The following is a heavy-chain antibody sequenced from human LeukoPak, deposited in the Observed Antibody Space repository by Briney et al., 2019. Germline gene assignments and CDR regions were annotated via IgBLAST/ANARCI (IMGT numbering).Heavy chain of an antibody. CDR3: ARDPGYCSSTSSHGYADGFDV. D-gene: IGHD2-2*03. V-gene: IGHV3-23*01. J-gene: IGHJ3*01. CDR1: GFTFSSYA. Sequence: GGSLRLSCAASGFTFSSYAMSWVRQAPGKGLEWVSAISGSDGRTYYTDSVKGRFTISRDNSKNTLYLQMNSLKAEDTAVYYCARDPGYCSSTSSHGYADGFDVWGQGTMVTVSS. CDR2: ISGSDGRT.